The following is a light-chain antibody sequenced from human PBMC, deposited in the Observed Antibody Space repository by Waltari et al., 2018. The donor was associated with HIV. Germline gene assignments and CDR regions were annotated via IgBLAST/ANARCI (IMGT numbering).Light chain of an antibody. CDR2: EVS. CDR1: SSDVGGFNY. Sequence: QSAPIQPPSSSGSPGQSVTISCTGSSSDVGGFNYVSCYYQQPAKDSTLLIYEVSKRPSGVPDRYSGSKSGNAASLTVSGLQAEDEADYYCSSYAGSNNWVFGGGTKQTVL. J-gene: IGLJ2*01. V-gene: IGLV2-8*01. CDR3: SSYAGSNNWV.